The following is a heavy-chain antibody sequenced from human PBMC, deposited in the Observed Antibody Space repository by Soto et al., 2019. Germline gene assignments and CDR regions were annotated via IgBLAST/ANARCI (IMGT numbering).Heavy chain of an antibody. CDR3: VRYCRLHAYKPLDY. V-gene: IGHV1-18*01. Sequence: QVQLVQSGAEVKKPGASVKVSCKPSGYTFTSYGISWGRQAPGQGLEWMGWISAYKGNTNYAQKLQDRVNMTTDTPTSTAYREVRSQIFDDTAVYYGVRYCRLHAYKPLDYWGQGTLVTVSS. CDR2: ISAYKGNT. J-gene: IGHJ4*02. CDR1: GYTFTSYG. D-gene: IGHD5-18*01.